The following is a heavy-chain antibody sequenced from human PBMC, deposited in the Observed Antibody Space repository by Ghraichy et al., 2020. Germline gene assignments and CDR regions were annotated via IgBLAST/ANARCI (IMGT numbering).Heavy chain of an antibody. V-gene: IGHV3-7*01. CDR1: GFTFSNYW. J-gene: IGHJ4*02. CDR3: ARDRGSYKAGLDY. CDR2: IKEDGSEE. Sequence: LSLTCAASGFTFSNYWMSWVRHAPGKGLEWVANIKEDGSEEYYVDSVKGRFTISRDNAEKSLYLQMNSLRAEDTALYYCARDRGSYKAGLDYWGQGTLVTVSS. D-gene: IGHD1-26*01.